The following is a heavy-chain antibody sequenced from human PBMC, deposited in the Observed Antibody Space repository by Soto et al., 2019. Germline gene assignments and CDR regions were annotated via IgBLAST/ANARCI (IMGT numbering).Heavy chain of an antibody. J-gene: IGHJ4*02. Sequence: SKPLSLTCTFSFGSISSGGYSWNFLKQPPGKVLEWIGCIYHSVSTLYNPSLKSRVTISVDKSKNHFSLKLSSVTAADPAVYYCANIKLGSNRLDCWGQGTLVTVSS. V-gene: IGHV4-30-2*05. CDR3: ANIKLGSNRLDC. CDR2: IYHSVST. CDR1: FGSISSGGYS. D-gene: IGHD3-10*01.